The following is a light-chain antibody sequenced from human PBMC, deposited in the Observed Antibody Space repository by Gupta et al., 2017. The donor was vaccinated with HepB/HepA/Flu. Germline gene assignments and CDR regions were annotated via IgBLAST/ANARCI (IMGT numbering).Light chain of an antibody. V-gene: IGLV1-40*01. Sequence: QSVLKQPPAASGAPGQRVTISCTGSGSNIGAGYTVHWYQHLPGTAPKLLIYANHNRPSGVPDRFSGSNSGTSASLAITGLHAEDEADYHCQSYDRTLSAYVFGSGTKFTVL. CDR3: QSYDRTLSAYV. CDR2: ANH. J-gene: IGLJ1*01. CDR1: GSNIGAGYT.